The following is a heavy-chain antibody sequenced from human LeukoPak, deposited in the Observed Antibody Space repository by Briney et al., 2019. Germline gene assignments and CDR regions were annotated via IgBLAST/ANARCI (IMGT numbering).Heavy chain of an antibody. D-gene: IGHD2-21*02. CDR3: ASCGGDCGAFDI. J-gene: IGHJ3*02. Sequence: SGTLSLTCVVSGNSISSDFWWSWVRQPPGKGLEWIGEIFHDGSTNYNPSLESRLTMSVDKSKNHFSLELSSVTAADTAMYYCASCGGDCGAFDIWGQGTMVTVSS. CDR2: IFHDGST. V-gene: IGHV4-4*02. CDR1: GNSISSDFW.